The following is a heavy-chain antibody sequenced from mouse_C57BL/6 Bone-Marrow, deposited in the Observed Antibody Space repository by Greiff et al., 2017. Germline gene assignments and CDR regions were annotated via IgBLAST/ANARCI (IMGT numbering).Heavy chain of an antibody. CDR2: IHPNSGST. D-gene: IGHD1-1*01. CDR3: ASPYYYGSSVDV. CDR1: GYTFTSYW. Sequence: VQLQQSGAELVKPGASVTLSCKASGYTFTSYWMHWVKQRPGQGLEWIGMIHPNSGSTNYNEKFKSKATLTVDKSSSTAYMQLSSLTSEDAAVYYCASPYYYGSSVDVWGTGTTVTVSS. V-gene: IGHV1-64*01. J-gene: IGHJ1*03.